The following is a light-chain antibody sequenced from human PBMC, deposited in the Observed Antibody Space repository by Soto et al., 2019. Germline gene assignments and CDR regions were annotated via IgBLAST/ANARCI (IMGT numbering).Light chain of an antibody. CDR3: QQYDDSIT. CDR1: QTVSSSY. V-gene: IGKV3-20*01. Sequence: EIVLTQSPGTLSLSPGDWATLSCRASQTVSSSYLAWYQQKPGQAPRLLIYGASSRATGIPDRFSGSGSGTDFTLTISRLDPEDFAVYYCQQYDDSITCGQGTRLEIE. CDR2: GAS. J-gene: IGKJ5*01.